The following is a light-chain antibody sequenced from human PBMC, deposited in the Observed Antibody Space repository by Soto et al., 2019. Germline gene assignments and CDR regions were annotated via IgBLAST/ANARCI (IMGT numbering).Light chain of an antibody. Sequence: QSVLTQPPSVSGAPGQRVTISCTGSSSNIGAGYDVHWYQQLPGTAPKLLIYGNSNRPSGVPDRFSGSKSGTSASLAITGVQAEDEGDYYCQSYDSSLSAVVFGGGTKVTVL. CDR1: SSNIGAGYD. CDR2: GNS. V-gene: IGLV1-40*01. J-gene: IGLJ2*01. CDR3: QSYDSSLSAVV.